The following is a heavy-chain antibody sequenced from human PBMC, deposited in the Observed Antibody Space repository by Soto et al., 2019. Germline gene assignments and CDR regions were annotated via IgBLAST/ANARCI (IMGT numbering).Heavy chain of an antibody. CDR2: IIPIFGTA. CDR3: ASKYCSSTSCYTYYYYYGMDV. J-gene: IGHJ6*02. CDR1: GGTFSSYA. D-gene: IGHD2-2*02. V-gene: IGHV1-69*06. Sequence: GASVKVSCKASGGTFSSYAISWVRQAPGQGLEWMGGIIPIFGTANYAQKFQGRVTITADKSTSTAYMELSSLRSEDTAVYYCASKYCSSTSCYTYYYYYGMDVWGQGTTVTVSS.